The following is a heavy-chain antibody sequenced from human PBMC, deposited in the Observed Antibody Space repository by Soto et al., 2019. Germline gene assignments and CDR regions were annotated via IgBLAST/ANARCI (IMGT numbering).Heavy chain of an antibody. D-gene: IGHD1-1*01. CDR3: AREEAGTTGELNY. CDR2: INPNSGGT. J-gene: IGHJ4*02. CDR1: GYTFTGYY. V-gene: IGHV1-2*04. Sequence: ASVKVSCKASGYTFTGYYMHWVRQAPGQGLEWMGWINPNSGGTNYAQKFQGWVNMTRDTSISTAYMELSRLRSDDTAVYYCAREEAGTTGELNYWGQGTLVTVSS.